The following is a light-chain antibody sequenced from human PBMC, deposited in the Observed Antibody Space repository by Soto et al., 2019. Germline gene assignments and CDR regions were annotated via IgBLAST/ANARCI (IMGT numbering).Light chain of an antibody. J-gene: IGKJ1*01. V-gene: IGKV3-20*01. CDR2: GAS. CDR1: QSVSSSY. Sequence: EIVLTQSPGTLSLSPGERSTLSCRASQSVSSSYLAWYQQKPGQAPXLXXYGASSRATGIPDRFSGSVSGTDFTLTISRLEPEDFAVYYGQQYGSSPAWTFGQGTKVDIK. CDR3: QQYGSSPAWT.